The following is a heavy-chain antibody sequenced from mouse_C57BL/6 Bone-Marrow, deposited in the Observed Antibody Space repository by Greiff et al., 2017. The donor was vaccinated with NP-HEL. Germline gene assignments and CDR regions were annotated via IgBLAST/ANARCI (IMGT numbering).Heavy chain of an antibody. J-gene: IGHJ2*01. D-gene: IGHD1-1*01. CDR1: GYTFTSYW. CDR3: ARTPIYYYDSSYYLED. V-gene: IGHV1-74*01. Sequence: QVQLKQPGAELVKPGASVKVSCKASGYTFTSYWMHWVNQTPGQGLEWLGRIHSSDSDPHYNQKFKGKATLTVDTSSSTAFLPLSSLTAEDFAFYNCARTPIYYYDSSYYLEDRGQGTTLTVAS. CDR2: IHSSDSDP.